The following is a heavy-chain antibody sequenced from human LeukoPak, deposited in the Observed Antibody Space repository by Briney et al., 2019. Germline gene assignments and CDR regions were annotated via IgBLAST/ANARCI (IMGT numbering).Heavy chain of an antibody. CDR2: ISYDGSNK. CDR3: ARDSTYYDILTGPYFDY. CDR1: GFTFSSYA. Sequence: SGGSLRLSCAASGFTFSSYAMHWVRQAPGKGLEWVAVISYDGSNKYYADSVKGRFTISRDNSKNTLYLQMNSLGAEDTAVYYCARDSTYYDILTGPYFDYWGQGTLVTVSS. J-gene: IGHJ4*02. V-gene: IGHV3-30*04. D-gene: IGHD3-9*01.